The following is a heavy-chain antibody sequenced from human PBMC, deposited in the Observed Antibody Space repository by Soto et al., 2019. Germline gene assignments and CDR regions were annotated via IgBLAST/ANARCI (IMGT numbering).Heavy chain of an antibody. CDR1: GGSISSGGYY. V-gene: IGHV4-31*03. J-gene: IGHJ5*02. Sequence: QVQLQESGPGLVKPSQTLSLTCTVSGGSISSGGYYWSWIRQHPGKGLEWIGYIYYSGSTYYNPSLNSRVTISVDTSKNQFSLKLSSVTAADTAVYYCARVSPSVCSGGSCYTRNWFDPWGQGTLVTVSS. CDR2: IYYSGST. D-gene: IGHD2-15*01. CDR3: ARVSPSVCSGGSCYTRNWFDP.